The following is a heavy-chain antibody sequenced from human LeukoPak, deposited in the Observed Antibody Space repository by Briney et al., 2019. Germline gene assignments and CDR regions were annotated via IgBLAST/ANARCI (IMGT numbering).Heavy chain of an antibody. CDR3: SRGSGWLSVY. CDR1: GFTFGDYL. J-gene: IGHJ4*02. D-gene: IGHD6-19*01. CDR2: ISGGTT. Sequence: GSLRLSCTASGFTFGDYLMSWFRQAPGKGLEWIGFISGGTTEYAASVKGRFTISRDDSTSIAYQQMNSLTTEDTAVYYCSRGSGWLSVYWGQGTLVTVSS. V-gene: IGHV3-49*03.